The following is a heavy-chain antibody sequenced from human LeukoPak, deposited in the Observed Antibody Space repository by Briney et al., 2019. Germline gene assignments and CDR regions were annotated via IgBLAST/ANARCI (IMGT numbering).Heavy chain of an antibody. Sequence: GGSLRLSCAASVFTSSSHSMNWVRQAPGKGLEWVSYISSSSARYYADSVKGRSTISRDDARNSLYLQMNSLRAEDTAVYYCARMSGSRLPGYWGQGALVTVSS. V-gene: IGHV3-48*01. CDR1: VFTSSSHS. CDR2: ISSSSAR. CDR3: ARMSGSRLPGY. J-gene: IGHJ4*02. D-gene: IGHD3-3*01.